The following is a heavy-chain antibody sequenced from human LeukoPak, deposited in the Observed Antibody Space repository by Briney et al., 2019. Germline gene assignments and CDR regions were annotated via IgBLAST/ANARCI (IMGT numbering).Heavy chain of an antibody. J-gene: IGHJ4*02. V-gene: IGHV3-48*03. CDR1: GFTFSSYE. CDR2: ISSSGSTI. Sequence: GGSLRLSCAASGFTFSSYEMNWVRQAPGKGLEWVSYISSSGSTIYYADSVKGRFTISRDNAKNSLYLQMNSLRAEDTAVYYCARDLGFPYYFDYWGQGTLVTVSS. D-gene: IGHD3-10*01. CDR3: ARDLGFPYYFDY.